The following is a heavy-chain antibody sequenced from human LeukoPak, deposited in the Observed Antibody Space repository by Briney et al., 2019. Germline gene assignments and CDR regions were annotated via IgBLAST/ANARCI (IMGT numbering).Heavy chain of an antibody. CDR3: ARSGDYYDSSGLDY. CDR2: INPNSGGT. J-gene: IGHJ4*02. CDR1: GYTFTGYY. V-gene: IGHV1-2*02. Sequence: GASVKVSCKASGYTFTGYYMHWMRQAPGQGLEWMGWINPNSGGTNYAQKFQGRVTMTRDTSISTAYMELSRLRSDDTAVYYCARSGDYYDSSGLDYWGQGTLVTVSS. D-gene: IGHD3-22*01.